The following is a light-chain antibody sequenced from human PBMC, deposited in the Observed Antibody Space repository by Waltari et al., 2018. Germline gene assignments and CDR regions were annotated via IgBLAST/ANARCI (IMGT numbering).Light chain of an antibody. CDR1: QTVSRT. V-gene: IGKV3-20*01. J-gene: IGKJ1*01. CDR2: GAS. CDR3: QHYVRLPAT. Sequence: TVLTQSPGTLSLSPGERATLSCTASQTVSRTLAWYQQKPGQAPRLLIYGASIRATGIPDRFSGSGSGTDFSLTISRLEPEDFAVYYCQHYVRLPATFGQGTKVEIK.